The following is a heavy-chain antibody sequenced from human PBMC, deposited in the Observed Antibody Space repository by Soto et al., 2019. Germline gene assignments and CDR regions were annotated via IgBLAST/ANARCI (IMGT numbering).Heavy chain of an antibody. CDR1: GDSVSSNDAT. CDR3: ARLIGNSWLDS. D-gene: IGHD3-16*01. V-gene: IGHV6-1*01. Sequence: QVQLQQSGPGLVKPSQTLSLTCAISGDSVSSNDATWDWIRQSPSRGLEWLGRTYYRSRRQTDYALSVKRRTTINPDTSNNQVSLQLNSVTPDDTAVYYCARLIGNSWLDSWGQGTLVTVSS. J-gene: IGHJ5*01. CDR2: TYYRSRRQT.